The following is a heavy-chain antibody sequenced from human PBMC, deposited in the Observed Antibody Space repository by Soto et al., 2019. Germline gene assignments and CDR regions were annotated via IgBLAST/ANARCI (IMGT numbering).Heavy chain of an antibody. V-gene: IGHV1-3*01. CDR2: INVGSGNT. D-gene: IGHD5-18*01. CDR3: ARDSGGYNYGYYWFDP. J-gene: IGHJ5*02. CDR1: GYTFTTFP. Sequence: ASVKVSCKASGYTFTTFPIHWVRQAPGQGLEWMGWINVGSGNTKYSQKFQGRVTITRDTPASTAYMELSSLRSEDTAVYYCARDSGGYNYGYYWFDPWGQGTLVTVS.